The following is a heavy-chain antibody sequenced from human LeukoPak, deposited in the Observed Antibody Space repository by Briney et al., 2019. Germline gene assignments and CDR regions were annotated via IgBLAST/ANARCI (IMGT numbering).Heavy chain of an antibody. D-gene: IGHD3-10*01. V-gene: IGHV1-8*03. Sequence: ASVKVSCKASGYTFSRYDINWVRQATGQGLGWMGWMNPNSGNTGYAEKFQGRVTITRDTSMNTAYMDLSSLRSDDSAVYYCARGFFPPAITMVRGITEAQFDYWGQGTLATVSS. CDR2: MNPNSGNT. CDR3: ARGFFPPAITMVRGITEAQFDY. CDR1: GYTFSRYD. J-gene: IGHJ4*02.